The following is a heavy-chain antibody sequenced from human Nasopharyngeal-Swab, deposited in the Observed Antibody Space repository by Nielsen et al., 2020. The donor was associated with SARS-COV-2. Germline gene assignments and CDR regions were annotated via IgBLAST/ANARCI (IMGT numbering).Heavy chain of an antibody. D-gene: IGHD6-19*01. CDR3: ARGEYSSGWVVY. J-gene: IGHJ4*02. CDR2: IYHSGST. Sequence: SETLSLTCTVSGYSISSGYYWGWIQQPPGKGLEWIGSIYHSGSTYYNPSLKSRVTISVDTSKNQFSLKLSSVTAADTAVYYCARGEYSSGWVVYWGQGTLVTVSS. CDR1: GYSISSGYY. V-gene: IGHV4-38-2*02.